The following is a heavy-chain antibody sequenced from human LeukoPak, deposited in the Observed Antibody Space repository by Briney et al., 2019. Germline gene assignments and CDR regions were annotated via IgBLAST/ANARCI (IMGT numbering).Heavy chain of an antibody. J-gene: IGHJ6*02. CDR1: GGSISSYY. V-gene: IGHV4-59*01. CDR3: AREPWGIAAAGKGIYYYYGMDV. CDR2: IYYSGST. D-gene: IGHD6-13*01. Sequence: PSETLSLTGTVSGGSISSYYWSWIRQPPGKGLEWIGYIYYSGSTNYNPPLKSRVTISVDTSKNQFSLKLSSVTAANTAVYYCAREPWGIAAAGKGIYYYYGMDVWGQGTTVTVSS.